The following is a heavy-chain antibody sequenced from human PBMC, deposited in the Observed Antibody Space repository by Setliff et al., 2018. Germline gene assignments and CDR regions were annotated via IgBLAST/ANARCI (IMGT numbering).Heavy chain of an antibody. V-gene: IGHV3-48*03. Sequence: GGSLRLSCAASGFTFTSYEMNWVRQAPGKGLEWVSYISSSGSTIYYADSVKCRFTISRDNAKNSLYLQMNSLRAEDTAVYYCALSLAAAGHDAFDIWGQGTMVTVSS. D-gene: IGHD6-13*01. CDR3: ALSLAAAGHDAFDI. CDR2: ISSSGSTI. CDR1: GFTFTSYE. J-gene: IGHJ3*02.